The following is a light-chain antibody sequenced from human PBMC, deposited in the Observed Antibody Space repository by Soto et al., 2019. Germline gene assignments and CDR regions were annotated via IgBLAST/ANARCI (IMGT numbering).Light chain of an antibody. CDR1: RGHSSYA. CDR3: QTWGTGVV. Sequence: QLVLTQSPSASASLGASVKLTCTLSRGHSSYAIAWHQQQPEKGPRFLMKLDVNGSHSKGDGIPDRFSGSSSGAERYLTISSLQSEDEADYYCQTWGTGVVFGGGTKVTVL. CDR2: LDVNGSH. J-gene: IGLJ2*01. V-gene: IGLV4-69*01.